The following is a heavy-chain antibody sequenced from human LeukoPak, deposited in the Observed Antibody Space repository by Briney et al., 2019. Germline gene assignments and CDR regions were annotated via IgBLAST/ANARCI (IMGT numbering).Heavy chain of an antibody. CDR1: GFTFSSYW. Sequence: GGSLRLSCAASGFTFSSYWMHWVRQAPGKGLVWVSRINGDGRNINYADSVRGRFTISRDNAKNTLYLQMNTLRAEDTAVYYCTRDLMDYDVSTGLHHYYMDVWGQGTTVTVSS. CDR2: INGDGRNI. D-gene: IGHD3-9*01. V-gene: IGHV3-74*01. J-gene: IGHJ6*02. CDR3: TRDLMDYDVSTGLHHYYMDV.